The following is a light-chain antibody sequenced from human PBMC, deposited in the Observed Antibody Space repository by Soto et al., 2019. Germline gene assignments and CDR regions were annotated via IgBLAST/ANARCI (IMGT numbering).Light chain of an antibody. V-gene: IGKV3-15*01. J-gene: IGKJ2*01. CDR2: AAS. Sequence: EIVMTQSPATLSVSPGERATLSCRASQSVSSNLAGYQKKPGQAPRLLIYAASTRATGVPARFSGSASATELALTSRSLQYEDCSVYSCQYYNHLPPKYTFDQGTKQEIK. CDR1: QSVSSN. CDR3: QYYNHLPPKYT.